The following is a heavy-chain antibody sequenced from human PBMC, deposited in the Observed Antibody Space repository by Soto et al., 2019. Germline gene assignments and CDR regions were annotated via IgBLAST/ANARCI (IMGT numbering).Heavy chain of an antibody. D-gene: IGHD3-10*01. V-gene: IGHV4-4*02. CDR1: GGSISSTNW. CDR3: ARRRDDSGSLDQ. CDR2: SYHSGST. J-gene: IGHJ4*02. Sequence: SETLSLTCAVSGGSISSTNWWNWVRQPPGKGLEWIGESYHSGSTSYSPSLKSRGAISVEKSKNQFSLKLSSVTAADTAVYFCARRRDDSGSLDQWGQGTLVTVSS.